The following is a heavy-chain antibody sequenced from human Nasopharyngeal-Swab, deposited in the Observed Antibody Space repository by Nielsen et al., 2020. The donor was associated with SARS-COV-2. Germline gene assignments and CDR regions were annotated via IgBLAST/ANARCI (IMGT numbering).Heavy chain of an antibody. J-gene: IGHJ4*02. CDR3: ARDNYDYVWGSYRRFDY. Sequence: VRQAPGQGLEWMGGIIPIFGTANYAQKFQGRVTITADESTSTAYMELSSLRSEDTAVYYCARDNYDYVWGSYRRFDYWGQGTLVTVSS. CDR2: IIPIFGTA. V-gene: IGHV1-69*01. D-gene: IGHD3-16*02.